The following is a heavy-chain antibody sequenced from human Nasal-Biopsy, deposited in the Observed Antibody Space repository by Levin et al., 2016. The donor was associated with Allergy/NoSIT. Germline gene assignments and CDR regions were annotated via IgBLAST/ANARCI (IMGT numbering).Heavy chain of an antibody. D-gene: IGHD2-15*01. CDR2: IHTNTGNP. J-gene: IGHJ4*02. CDR3: ARGEGYCADYSCYFIY. CDR1: DTPSAAMA. Sequence: ASVKVSSRLLDTPSAAMAINWVRQAPGQGLEWMGWIHTNTGNPTYAQGFTGRFVFSLDTSVSTAYLQISSLKTEDTAIYYCARGEGYCADYSCYFIYWGQGTLVTVSS. V-gene: IGHV7-4-1*02.